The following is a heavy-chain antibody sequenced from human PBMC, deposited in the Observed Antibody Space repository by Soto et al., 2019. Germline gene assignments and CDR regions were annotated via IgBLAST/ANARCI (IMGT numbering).Heavy chain of an antibody. V-gene: IGHV2-26*01. Sequence: LTCTVSGFSLSNARMGVSWIRQPPGKALEWLAHIFSYDEKSYSTSLKSRLTISKDTSKSQVVLTMTNMDPVDTATYYCATRLPQTSFDYWGQGTLVTVSS. CDR2: IFSYDEK. D-gene: IGHD2-15*01. J-gene: IGHJ4*02. CDR1: GFSLSNARMG. CDR3: ATRLPQTSFDY.